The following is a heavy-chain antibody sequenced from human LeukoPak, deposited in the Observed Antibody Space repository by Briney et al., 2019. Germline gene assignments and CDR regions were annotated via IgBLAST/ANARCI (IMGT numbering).Heavy chain of an antibody. CDR2: IYSGGTT. CDR3: ARAGRGTFS. Sequence: GGSLRLSCAASVFTVSTNYMSWVRQAPGKGLEWVSVIYSGGTTDYAESVKGRFTISRDISKNTVYLQMNSLRGEDTAVYYCARAGRGTFSWGQGTLVTVSS. CDR1: VFTVSTNY. D-gene: IGHD1-26*01. J-gene: IGHJ4*02. V-gene: IGHV3-66*01.